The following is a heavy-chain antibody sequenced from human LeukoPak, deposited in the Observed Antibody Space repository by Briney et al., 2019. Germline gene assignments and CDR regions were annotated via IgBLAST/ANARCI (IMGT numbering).Heavy chain of an antibody. D-gene: IGHD6-13*01. CDR2: ISGSGGST. Sequence: PGGSLRLSCVASGITFTNYAMSWVRQAPGKGLEWVSAISGSGGSTYYADSVKGRFTISRDNSKNTLYLQMNSLRAEDTAVYYCAKFYSSSWSHQFDYWGQGTLVTVSS. V-gene: IGHV3-23*01. J-gene: IGHJ4*02. CDR1: GITFTNYA. CDR3: AKFYSSSWSHQFDY.